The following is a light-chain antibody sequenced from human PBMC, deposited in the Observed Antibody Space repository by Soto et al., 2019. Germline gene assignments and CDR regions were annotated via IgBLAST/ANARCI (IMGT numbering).Light chain of an antibody. J-gene: IGKJ4*01. CDR2: AAS. V-gene: IGKV1-27*01. CDR1: HDISDF. Sequence: DIQMTQSPSSLSASVGDRVTIPCRASHDISDFLAWYQQKPGKVPKLLIYAASTLQSGVPSRFSGSGSGTELHLTISSLQPEDGAIYYCQEYSSVLLTFGGGTKVEIK. CDR3: QEYSSVLLT.